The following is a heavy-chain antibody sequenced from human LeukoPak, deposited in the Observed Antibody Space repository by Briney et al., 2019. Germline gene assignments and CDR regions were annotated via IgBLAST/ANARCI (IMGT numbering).Heavy chain of an antibody. J-gene: IGHJ4*02. CDR2: LYHSGST. Sequence: KPSETLSLTCAVSGYSISSGYYWGWIRQPPGKGLEWIGSLYHSGSTYYNPSLKSRVTISVDTSKNQFSLKLSSVTAADTAVYYCARQNYYYDSSGYPLNFDYWGQGTLVTVSS. D-gene: IGHD3-22*01. CDR1: GYSISSGYY. CDR3: ARQNYYYDSSGYPLNFDY. V-gene: IGHV4-38-2*01.